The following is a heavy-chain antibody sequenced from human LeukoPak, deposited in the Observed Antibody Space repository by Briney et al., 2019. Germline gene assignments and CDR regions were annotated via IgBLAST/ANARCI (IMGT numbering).Heavy chain of an antibody. CDR2: IKKTGSET. V-gene: IGHV3-7*01. CDR3: AREDGYCSGGNCYSYFDS. Sequence: GGSLRLSCAASGFTFSHFRMSWVRQAPGKGLEWVAYIKKTGSETYYVDSVKGRFTITRDNTRNSLFLQMYSLRAEDTAVYFCAREDGYCSGGNCYSYFDSWGQGTLVTVSS. J-gene: IGHJ4*02. CDR1: GFTFSHFR. D-gene: IGHD2-15*01.